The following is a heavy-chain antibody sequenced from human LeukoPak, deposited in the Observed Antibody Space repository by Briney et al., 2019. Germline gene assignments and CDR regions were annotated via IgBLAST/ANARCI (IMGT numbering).Heavy chain of an antibody. D-gene: IGHD3-10*01. CDR2: IYHSGST. V-gene: IGHV4-38-2*02. J-gene: IGHJ5*02. CDR1: GYSISSGYY. Sequence: SETLSLTCTVSGYSISSGYYWGWIRQPPGKGLEWIGSIYHSGSTYYNPSLKSRVTISVDTSKNQFSLKLSSVTAADTAVYYCAIDITMVRGIFKTWGRGTLVTVSS. CDR3: AIDITMVRGIFKT.